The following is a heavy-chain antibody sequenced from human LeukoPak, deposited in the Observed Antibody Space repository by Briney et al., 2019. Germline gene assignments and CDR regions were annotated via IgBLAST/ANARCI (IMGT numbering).Heavy chain of an antibody. CDR1: GYSFTSYW. D-gene: IGHD1-26*01. Sequence: GESLKISCKGSGYSFTSYWIGWGRQMPGKGLEWVGIINPGDSATRYRPSFQGQVTLSADKSISTAYLQWSSLKASDTAMYYCARRGASTPAIDYWGQGTLVTVSS. CDR2: INPGDSAT. V-gene: IGHV5-51*01. CDR3: ARRGASTPAIDY. J-gene: IGHJ4*02.